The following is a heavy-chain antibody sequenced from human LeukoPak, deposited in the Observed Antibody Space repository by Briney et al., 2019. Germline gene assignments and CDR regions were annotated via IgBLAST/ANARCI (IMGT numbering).Heavy chain of an antibody. CDR2: IHNSGTS. D-gene: IGHD3-16*01. CDR1: DDSISAYY. Sequence: SETLSLTCTVSDDSISAYYRGWIRQPPGKGLEWIGYIHNSGTSTYNLSLKSRVTISADTSKNQFSLKLNSMTTADTAVYYFTRGAGWLIDYWGQGILVTVSS. J-gene: IGHJ4*02. CDR3: TRGAGWLIDY. V-gene: IGHV4-59*01.